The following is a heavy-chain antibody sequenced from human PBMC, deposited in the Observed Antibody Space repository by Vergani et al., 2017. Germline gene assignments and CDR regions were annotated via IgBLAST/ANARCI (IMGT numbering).Heavy chain of an antibody. CDR1: GFTFSSYA. Sequence: EVQLLESGGGLVQPGGSLRLSCAASGFTFSSYAMSWVRQAPGKGLEWVSAISSSSSYIYYADSVKGRFTISRDNAKNSLYLQMNSLRAEDTAVYYCARGVRGYDSYWGQGTLVTVSS. CDR2: ISSSSSYI. J-gene: IGHJ4*02. D-gene: IGHD5-12*01. V-gene: IGHV3-21*01. CDR3: ARGVRGYDSY.